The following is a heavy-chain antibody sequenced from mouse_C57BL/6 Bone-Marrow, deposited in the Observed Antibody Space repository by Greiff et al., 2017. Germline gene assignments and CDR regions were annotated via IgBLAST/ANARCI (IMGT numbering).Heavy chain of an antibody. Sequence: EVKLEESGGGLVQPGGSLKLSCAASGFTFSDYYMYWVRQTPEKRLEWVAYISNGGGSTYYPDTVKGRFTISRDKAKHTLYLQMSRLKSEDTAMYYCASPITPMDYWGQEASVTVSS. D-gene: IGHD1-1*01. CDR2: ISNGGGST. CDR3: ASPITPMDY. V-gene: IGHV5-12*01. CDR1: GFTFSDYY. J-gene: IGHJ4*01.